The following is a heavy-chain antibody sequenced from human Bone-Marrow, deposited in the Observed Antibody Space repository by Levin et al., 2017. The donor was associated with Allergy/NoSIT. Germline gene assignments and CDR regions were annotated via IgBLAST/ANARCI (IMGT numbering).Heavy chain of an antibody. CDR1: RFTFNTYW. D-gene: IGHD3-3*01. V-gene: IGHV3-74*01. J-gene: IGHJ6*02. CDR2: INSDGNIT. CDR3: AGNYALRSGPPEVDRDGMDV. Sequence: GGSLRLSCAASRFTFNTYWMYWVRRAPGKGLVWVSRINSDGNITNYADSVKGRFTISRDNAKNTLYLQMNSLRAEDTAVYYCAGNYALRSGPPEVDRDGMDVWGQGTTVTVSS.